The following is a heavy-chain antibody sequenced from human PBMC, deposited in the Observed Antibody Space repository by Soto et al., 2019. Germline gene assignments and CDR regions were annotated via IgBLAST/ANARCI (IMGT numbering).Heavy chain of an antibody. J-gene: IGHJ6*02. CDR1: GYTFTSYY. V-gene: IGHV1-46*01. CDR2: INPSGGST. D-gene: IGHD2-15*01. CDR3: ARAAPLVAATLMYYYYGMDV. Sequence: AASVKVSCKASGYTFTSYYMHWVRQAPGQGLERMGIINPSGGSTSYAQKFQGRVTMTRDTSTSTVYMELSSLRSEDTAVYYCARAAPLVAATLMYYYYGMDVWGQGTTVTVSS.